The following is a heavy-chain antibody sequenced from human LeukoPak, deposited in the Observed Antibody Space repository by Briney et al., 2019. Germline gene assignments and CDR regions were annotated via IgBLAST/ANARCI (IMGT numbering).Heavy chain of an antibody. D-gene: IGHD3-22*01. CDR2: ISWNSGTI. Sequence: PGGSLRLSSAVSGFTLNESAFECVRQAPGKGLEWVSGISWNSGTIGYADSVKGRFTISRDNAKNSLYLLMNTLRTEDMALYYCAKSLGLLQDHDAFDIWGQGTMVTVSS. CDR3: AKSLGLLQDHDAFDI. V-gene: IGHV3-9*03. CDR1: GFTLNESA. J-gene: IGHJ3*02.